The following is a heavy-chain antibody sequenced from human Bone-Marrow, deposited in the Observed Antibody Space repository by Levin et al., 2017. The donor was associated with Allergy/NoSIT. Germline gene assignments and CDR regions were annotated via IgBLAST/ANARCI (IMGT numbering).Heavy chain of an antibody. V-gene: IGHV3-30*18. Sequence: PGGSLRLSCVASGFTFSSYGMHWVRQAPGKGLEWVAVMSFNGYTEDYADSVKGRFTISRDNSKNTLYLQMNGLRPEDTAVYYCAKTYDFGDYVPAYWGQGTLVTVSS. CDR1: GFTFSSYG. D-gene: IGHD4-17*01. CDR2: MSFNGYTE. J-gene: IGHJ4*02. CDR3: AKTYDFGDYVPAY.